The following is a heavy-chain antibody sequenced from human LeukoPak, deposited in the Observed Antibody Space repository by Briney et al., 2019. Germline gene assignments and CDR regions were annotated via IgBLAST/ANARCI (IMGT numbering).Heavy chain of an antibody. V-gene: IGHV4-31*03. Sequence: SQTLSLTCTVSGGSINSGGYYWNWIRQLPGKGLEWIGYIYYSGSTHYNPSLKSRVTISVDTSKNQFSLKLSSVTAADTAVYYCARSGYYDSSGYYTPDYWGQGTLVTVSS. CDR1: GGSINSGGYY. CDR2: IYYSGST. D-gene: IGHD3-22*01. CDR3: ARSGYYDSSGYYTPDY. J-gene: IGHJ4*02.